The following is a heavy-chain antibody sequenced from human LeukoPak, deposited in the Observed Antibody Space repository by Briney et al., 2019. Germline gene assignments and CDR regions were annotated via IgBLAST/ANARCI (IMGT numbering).Heavy chain of an antibody. Sequence: GESLKISFKGSGYSFTAYWIGWVRQIPGKGLGWMGIIYPGASDTTYSPSSQGQATISANKSISTAYLQWSTLKATDTPRYYSARNTCSGGTCHTDYWGQGTLVSVSS. CDR1: GYSFTAYW. CDR2: IYPGASDT. V-gene: IGHV5-51*01. J-gene: IGHJ4*02. CDR3: ARNTCSGGTCHTDY. D-gene: IGHD2-15*01.